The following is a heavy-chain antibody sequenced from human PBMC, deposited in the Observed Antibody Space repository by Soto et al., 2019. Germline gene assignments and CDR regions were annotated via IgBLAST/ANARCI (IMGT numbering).Heavy chain of an antibody. CDR3: ARAPTYYYDSSGYP. Sequence: GGSLRLSCAASGFTFSSYEMNWVRQAPGKGLEWVSYISSSGSTIYYADSVKDRFTISRDNAKNSLYLQMNSLRAEDTAVYYCARAPTYYYDSSGYPWGQGTLVTVSS. J-gene: IGHJ5*02. D-gene: IGHD3-22*01. CDR2: ISSSGSTI. CDR1: GFTFSSYE. V-gene: IGHV3-48*03.